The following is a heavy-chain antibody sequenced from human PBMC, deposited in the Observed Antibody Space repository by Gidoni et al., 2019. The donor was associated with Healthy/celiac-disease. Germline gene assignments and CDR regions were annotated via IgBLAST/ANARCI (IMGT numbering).Heavy chain of an antibody. CDR1: GGTFSSYA. D-gene: IGHD3-10*01. CDR2: IIPIFGTA. V-gene: IGHV1-69*06. J-gene: IGHJ6*02. Sequence: QVQLVQSGAEVKKPGSSVKVSCKASGGTFSSYAISWVRQAPGQGLEWLGGIIPIFGTANYAQKFQGRVTITADKSTSTAYMELSSLRSEDTAVYYCARDRVWFGELSYYYYGMDVWGQGTTVTVSS. CDR3: ARDRVWFGELSYYYYGMDV.